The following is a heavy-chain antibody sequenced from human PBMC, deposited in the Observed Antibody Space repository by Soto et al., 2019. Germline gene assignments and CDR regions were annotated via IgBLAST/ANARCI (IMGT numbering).Heavy chain of an antibody. V-gene: IGHV3-30*18. J-gene: IGHJ1*01. CDR2: ISYDGSNK. D-gene: IGHD6-19*01. CDR3: AKGVPGIAVAGTGYFQH. CDR1: GFTFSSYG. Sequence: GGSLRLSCAASGFTFSSYGMHWVRQAPGKGLEWVAVISYDGSNKYYADSVKGRFTISRDNSKNTLYLQMNSLRAEDTAVYYWAKGVPGIAVAGTGYFQHWGQGTLVTVSS.